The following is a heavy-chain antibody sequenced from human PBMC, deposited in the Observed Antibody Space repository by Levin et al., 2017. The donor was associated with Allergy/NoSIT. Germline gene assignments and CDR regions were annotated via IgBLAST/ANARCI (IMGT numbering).Heavy chain of an antibody. D-gene: IGHD1-1*01. V-gene: IGHV3-9*01. Sequence: SLKISCAASGFTFDDYAMHWVRQAPGKGLEWVSGISWNSGSIGYADSVKGRFTISRDNAKNSLYLQMNSLRAEDTALYYCAKAARRWAQLCFDWGQGTLVTVSS. CDR3: AKAARRWAQLCFD. CDR2: ISWNSGSI. CDR1: GFTFDDYA. J-gene: IGHJ4*02.